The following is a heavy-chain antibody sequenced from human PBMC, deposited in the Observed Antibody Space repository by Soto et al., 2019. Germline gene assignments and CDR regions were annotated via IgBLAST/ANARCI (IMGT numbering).Heavy chain of an antibody. CDR3: ATTREAIIHLYYFDF. CDR1: GGSISDSVW. D-gene: IGHD3-10*01. V-gene: IGHV4-4*02. CDR2: IYHSGKT. J-gene: IGHJ4*02. Sequence: QVQLQESGPRLVKPSGTLSLTCDVSGGSISDSVWWSWVRQAHGKGLEWIGEIYHSGKTYYNPSLKSRVTISTDRSRNQVSLTLDFVTAADTAIYYCATTREAIIHLYYFDFWGQGVLVTVSS.